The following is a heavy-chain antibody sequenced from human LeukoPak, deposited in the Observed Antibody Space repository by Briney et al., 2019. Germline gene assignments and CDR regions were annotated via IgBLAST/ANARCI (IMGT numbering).Heavy chain of an antibody. CDR2: IYYSGST. CDR1: GGSISSYY. Sequence: KTSETLSLTCTVSGGSISSYYWSWIRQPPGKGLEWIGYIYYSGSTNYNPPLKSRVTISVDTSKNQFSLKLSSVTAADTAVYYCARTELWFGEFDYWGQGTLVTVSS. J-gene: IGHJ4*02. D-gene: IGHD3-10*01. CDR3: ARTELWFGEFDY. V-gene: IGHV4-59*01.